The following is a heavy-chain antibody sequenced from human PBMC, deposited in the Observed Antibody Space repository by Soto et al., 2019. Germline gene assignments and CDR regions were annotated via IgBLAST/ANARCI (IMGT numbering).Heavy chain of an antibody. J-gene: IGHJ5*01. CDR3: ARAYGAGSFDF. V-gene: IGHV1-8*01. CDR2: VNPNTGNT. D-gene: IGHD3-10*01. Sequence: QVQLVQSGAEVKQPGASVKVSCTGSGDTFRSYDIHWVRQATGQGLEWMGWVNPNTGNTGYAQKFQGRVTMTSDMSKSSAYMEVNSLASEDTAIYYCARAYGAGSFDFWGPGTLVSVSS. CDR1: GDTFRSYD.